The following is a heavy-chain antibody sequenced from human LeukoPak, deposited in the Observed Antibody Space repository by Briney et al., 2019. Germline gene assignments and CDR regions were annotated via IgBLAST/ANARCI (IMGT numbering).Heavy chain of an antibody. CDR3: AKIVGFRYDYKTRPPKYYYYYMDV. D-gene: IGHD3-16*01. CDR1: GYTFTSYD. Sequence: ASVKVSCXASGYTFTSYDINWVRQATGQGLEWMGWMNPNSGNTGYAQKFQGRVTMTRNTSISTAYMELSSLRSEDTAVYYCAKIVGFRYDYKTRPPKYYYYYMDVWGKGTTVTVSS. J-gene: IGHJ6*03. CDR2: MNPNSGNT. V-gene: IGHV1-8*01.